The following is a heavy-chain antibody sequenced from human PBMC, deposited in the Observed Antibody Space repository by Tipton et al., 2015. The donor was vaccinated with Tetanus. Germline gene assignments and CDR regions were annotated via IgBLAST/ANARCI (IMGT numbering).Heavy chain of an antibody. CDR3: ARVGFGYSGYHFYGY. J-gene: IGHJ4*02. Sequence: TLSLTCTVSGGSISSYYWSWIRQPPGKGLEWIGYIYYSGDTNYNPSLKSRATMSVDTSKNQFSLKLSSVTAADTAVYYCARVGFGYSGYHFYGYWGQGTLVTVSS. CDR1: GGSISSYY. V-gene: IGHV4-59*01. CDR2: IYYSGDT. D-gene: IGHD5-12*01.